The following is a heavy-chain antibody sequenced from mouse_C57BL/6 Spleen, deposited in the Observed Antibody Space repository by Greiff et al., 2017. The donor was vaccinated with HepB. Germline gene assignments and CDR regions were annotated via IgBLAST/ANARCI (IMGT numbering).Heavy chain of an antibody. Sequence: EVQRVESGGGLVQPGGSLSLSCAASGFTFTDYYMSWVRQPPGKALEWLGFIRNKANGYTTEYSASVKGRFTISRDNSQSILYLQMNALRAEDSANYYCARYNASTVVATDAMDYWGQGTSVTVSS. CDR1: GFTFTDYY. J-gene: IGHJ4*01. CDR2: IRNKANGYTT. V-gene: IGHV7-3*01. D-gene: IGHD1-1*01. CDR3: ARYNASTVVATDAMDY.